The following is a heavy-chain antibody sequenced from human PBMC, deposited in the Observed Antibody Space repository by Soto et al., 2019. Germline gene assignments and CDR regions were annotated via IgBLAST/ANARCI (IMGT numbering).Heavy chain of an antibody. CDR3: ARSDYGSGSYYNFLGYYYYMDV. CDR2: IYYSGST. V-gene: IGHV4-59*01. CDR1: GSISSYY. Sequence: GSISSYYWSWIRQPPGKGLEWIGYIYYSGSTNYNPSLKSRVTISVDTSKNQFSLKLSSVTAADTAVYYCARSDYGSGSYYNFLGYYYYMDVWGKGTTVTVSS. J-gene: IGHJ6*03. D-gene: IGHD3-10*01.